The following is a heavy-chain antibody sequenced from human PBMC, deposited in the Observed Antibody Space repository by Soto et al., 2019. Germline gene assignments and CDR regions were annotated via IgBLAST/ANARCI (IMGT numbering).Heavy chain of an antibody. V-gene: IGHV4-61*08. CDR1: CDSVSSGDYY. D-gene: IGHD3-22*01. Sequence: SETLSLTCSVSCDSVSSGDYYWSWIRQLPGKGLEWIGHVYFSGSTNYIPSLKSRLTMSVDTAKNQFSLKLNSVTAADTAVYYCARESYYYDSSGYPSWGFDPWGQGTLVTVSS. CDR3: ARESYYYDSSGYPSWGFDP. J-gene: IGHJ5*02. CDR2: VYFSGST.